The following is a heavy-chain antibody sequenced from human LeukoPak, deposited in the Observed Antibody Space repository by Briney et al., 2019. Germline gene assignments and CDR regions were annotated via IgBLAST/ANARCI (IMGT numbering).Heavy chain of an antibody. Sequence: GGSLRLSCAASGFTFSTNWMSWVRQAPGKGREWEANINEDGSEKYYVDSVKGRFTISRDNAKNSLYLQMNSLRAEDTALYYCARIYYDSSGYRHFDYWGQGTLVIVSS. J-gene: IGHJ4*02. D-gene: IGHD3-22*01. CDR3: ARIYYDSSGYRHFDY. CDR2: INEDGSEK. CDR1: GFTFSTNW. V-gene: IGHV3-7*02.